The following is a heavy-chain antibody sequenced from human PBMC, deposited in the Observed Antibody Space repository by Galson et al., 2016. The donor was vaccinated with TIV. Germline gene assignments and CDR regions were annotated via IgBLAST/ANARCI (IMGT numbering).Heavy chain of an antibody. J-gene: IGHJ4*02. D-gene: IGHD3-9*01. V-gene: IGHV1-2*02. CDR2: INPKDGDT. Sequence: SVKVSCKASGYSFSDYHIHWVRQAPGQGLQWMGWINPKDGDTYYAQDFQGRVTMTRDTSFTTAYLEMSRLRSDDTALYYCARDYVLLTGHSSFDCWGQGTVVTVSS. CDR1: GYSFSDYH. CDR3: ARDYVLLTGHSSFDC.